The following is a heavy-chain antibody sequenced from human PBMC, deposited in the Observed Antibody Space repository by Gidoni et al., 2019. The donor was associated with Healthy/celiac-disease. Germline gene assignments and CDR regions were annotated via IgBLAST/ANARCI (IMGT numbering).Heavy chain of an antibody. CDR3: ASQCGGDCDDAFDI. CDR1: GFTFSGYS. V-gene: IGHV3-21*01. Sequence: EVQLVASGGGLVKGGGSLRLSCAASGFTFSGYSMTWVRQAPGKGLEWVSSIRRSSSYLYYADSVKGRFTISRDNAKNSLYLQMNTLRVEDTAVYYCASQCGGDCDDAFDIWGQGTMVTVSS. CDR2: IRRSSSYL. D-gene: IGHD2-21*02. J-gene: IGHJ3*02.